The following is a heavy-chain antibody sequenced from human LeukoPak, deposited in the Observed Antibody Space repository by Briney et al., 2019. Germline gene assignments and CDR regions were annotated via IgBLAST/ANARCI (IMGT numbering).Heavy chain of an antibody. Sequence: SETLSLTCTVSGGSISSSSYYWGWIRQPPGKGLEWIGSIYYSGSTYYNPSLKSRVTISVDTSKNQFSLKLSSVTAADTAVYYCARVRSTQYYYDSSGYPIKYNDYWGQGTLVTVSS. CDR1: GGSISSSSYY. CDR3: ARVRSTQYYYDSSGYPIKYNDY. V-gene: IGHV4-39*01. D-gene: IGHD3-22*01. CDR2: IYYSGST. J-gene: IGHJ4*02.